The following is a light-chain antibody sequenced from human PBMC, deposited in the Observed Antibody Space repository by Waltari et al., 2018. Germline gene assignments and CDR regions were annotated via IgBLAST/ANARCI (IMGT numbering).Light chain of an antibody. CDR1: SNDVGGYNY. CDR2: EVS. CDR3: SSYAGSNNVV. J-gene: IGLJ2*01. V-gene: IGLV2-8*01. Sequence: QSALTQPPSASGSPGQSVTISCTGTSNDVGGYNYVSWYQQHPGKAPKLMIYEVSKRPSGGPDRFSGSKSGYTASLTVSGLQAEDEADYFCSSYAGSNNVVFGGGTKLTVL.